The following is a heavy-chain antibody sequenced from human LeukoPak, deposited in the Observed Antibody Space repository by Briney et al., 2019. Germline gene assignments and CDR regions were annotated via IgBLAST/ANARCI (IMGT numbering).Heavy chain of an antibody. Sequence: PSQTLSLTCTVSGGSISSYYWSWIRQPPGKGLEWIGYIYYSGSTNYNPSLKSRVTISVDTSKNQFSLKLSSVTAADTAVYYCAREEEGLVYWGQGTLVTVSS. CDR1: GGSISSYY. V-gene: IGHV4-59*01. D-gene: IGHD3/OR15-3a*01. CDR3: AREEEGLVY. CDR2: IYYSGST. J-gene: IGHJ4*02.